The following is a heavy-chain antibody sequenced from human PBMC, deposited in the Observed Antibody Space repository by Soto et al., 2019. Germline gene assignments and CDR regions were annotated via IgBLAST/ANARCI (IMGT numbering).Heavy chain of an antibody. J-gene: IGHJ2*01. CDR2: IYYSGST. CDR3: ARGYYTSWYWFDR. V-gene: IGHV4-61*08. CDR1: GGSVSTGVHY. Sequence: QVQLQESGPGLVKPSETLSLTCTVSVSGGSVSTGVHYWSWIRQPPGKGLEWIGYIYYSGSTNYTPSLKSRVTISVDTSKNQFSLTLTSVTAADTAVYYCARGYYTSWYWFDRWGRGTLVTVSS. D-gene: IGHD6-13*01.